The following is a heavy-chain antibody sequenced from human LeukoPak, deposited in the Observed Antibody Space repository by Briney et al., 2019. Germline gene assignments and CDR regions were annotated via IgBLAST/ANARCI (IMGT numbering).Heavy chain of an antibody. CDR3: ARDQGLTAPPPYGLDV. V-gene: IGHV1-69*04. J-gene: IGHJ6*02. D-gene: IGHD5-18*01. CDR1: GGTFSSSA. Sequence: GASVKVSCKTSGGTFSSSAITWVRQAPGQGLEWMGRIIPVLNITRYTQRFQGRVTITADTSTSTVYMELSSLRSEETAVYYCARDQGLTAPPPYGLDVWGQGTTVTVSS. CDR2: IIPVLNIT.